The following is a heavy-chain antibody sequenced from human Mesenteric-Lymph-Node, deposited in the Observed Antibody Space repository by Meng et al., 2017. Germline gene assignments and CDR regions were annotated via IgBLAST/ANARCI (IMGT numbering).Heavy chain of an antibody. D-gene: IGHD1-26*01. Sequence: QGQPKEAGQGWGKPATPLPPTSTVSGGPVSSGNNYWSWSRQPPGKGLEWIGSIYSMGRTYYNTAPKGGVSISLDRSKNQFSRKLSSVTAAEPAVYYCAREKGGVGAFDIWGQGTMVTVSS. J-gene: IGHJ3*02. CDR3: AREKGGVGAFDI. V-gene: IGHV4-31*03. CDR2: IYSMGRT. CDR1: GGPVSSGNNY.